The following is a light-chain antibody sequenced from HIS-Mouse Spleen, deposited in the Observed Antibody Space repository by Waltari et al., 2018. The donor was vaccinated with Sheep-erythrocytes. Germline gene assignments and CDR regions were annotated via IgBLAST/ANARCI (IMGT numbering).Light chain of an antibody. Sequence: QSALTQPRSVSGSPGQSVTISCTGTSSDVGGYNYVSWYQQHPGKAPKLMIYDVSKRPSGVPDRFSGSKSGNTASLTISGLQAEDGADYYCCSYAGSYNHVFGTGTKVTVL. V-gene: IGLV2-11*01. CDR3: CSYAGSYNHV. J-gene: IGLJ1*01. CDR1: SSDVGGYNY. CDR2: DVS.